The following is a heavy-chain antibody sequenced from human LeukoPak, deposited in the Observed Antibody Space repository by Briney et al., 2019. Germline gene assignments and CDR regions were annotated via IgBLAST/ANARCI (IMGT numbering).Heavy chain of an antibody. D-gene: IGHD1-26*01. Sequence: GESLKISCKGSGYSSTSYWIGWVRQMPGKGLEWMGIIYPGDSDTRYSPSFQGQVTISADKSISTAYLQWGSLKASDTAMYYCARGVRWELLSGGASDIWGQGTMVTVSS. CDR3: ARGVRWELLSGGASDI. CDR1: GYSSTSYW. CDR2: IYPGDSDT. V-gene: IGHV5-51*01. J-gene: IGHJ3*02.